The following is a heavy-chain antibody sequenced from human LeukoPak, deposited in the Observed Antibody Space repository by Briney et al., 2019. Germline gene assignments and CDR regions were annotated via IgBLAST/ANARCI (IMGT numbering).Heavy chain of an antibody. CDR3: ARAGLGYCSSTSCYAGYYYYYYMDV. CDR1: GYTFTGYY. Sequence: ASVKVSCKASGYTFTGYYMHWVRQAPGQGLEWMGWINPNSGRTNYAQKFQGRVTMTRDTSNSTAYMELSRLRSDDTAVYYCARAGLGYCSSTSCYAGYYYYYYMDVWGKGTTVTVSS. D-gene: IGHD2-2*01. V-gene: IGHV1-2*02. J-gene: IGHJ6*03. CDR2: INPNSGRT.